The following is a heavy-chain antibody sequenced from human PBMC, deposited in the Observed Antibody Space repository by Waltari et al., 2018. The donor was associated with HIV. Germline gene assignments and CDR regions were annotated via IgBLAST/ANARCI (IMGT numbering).Heavy chain of an antibody. CDR2: GSGGGA. Sequence: GSGGGAYYADSVKGRFTISRDNSKNTLYLQMNSLRAEDTAVYYCAWGRRYYDSRWWGGDYWGQGTLLTVSS. V-gene: IGHV3-23*01. D-gene: IGHD3-22*01. CDR3: AWGRRYYDSRWWGGDY. J-gene: IGHJ4*02.